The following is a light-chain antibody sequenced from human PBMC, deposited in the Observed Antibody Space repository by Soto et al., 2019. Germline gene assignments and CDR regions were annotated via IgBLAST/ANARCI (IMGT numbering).Light chain of an antibody. CDR1: QSISRY. CDR3: QQNYGTPWT. J-gene: IGKJ1*01. Sequence: DIQLTPSPSSLSASVGDRITITCRASQSISRYLNWYQQRPGTAPKVLICGANSLQSGVPSRFSGSGSGTEFTLTISSLPPEDFATYYCQQNYGTPWTFGQGTKVDVK. V-gene: IGKV1-39*01. CDR2: GAN.